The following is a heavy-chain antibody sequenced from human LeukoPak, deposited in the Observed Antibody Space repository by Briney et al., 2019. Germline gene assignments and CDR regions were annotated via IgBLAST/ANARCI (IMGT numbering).Heavy chain of an antibody. V-gene: IGHV4-59*01. CDR1: GGSISSYY. CDR3: TRGRSNFVN. CDR2: IYYSGST. Sequence: PSETLSLTCTVSGGSISSYYWSWVRQPPEKGLEWIGYIYYSGSTNYNPSLKSRVTISVDTSKNQFSLQLTSVTAADTAVYFCTRGRSNFVNWGQGTLVTVSS. J-gene: IGHJ4*02.